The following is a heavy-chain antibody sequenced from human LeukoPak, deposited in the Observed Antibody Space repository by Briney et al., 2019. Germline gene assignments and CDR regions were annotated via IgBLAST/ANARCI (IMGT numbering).Heavy chain of an antibody. CDR1: GFTFSSYS. Sequence: PGGSLRLSCAASGFTFSSYSMNWVRQAPGKGLEWVSSISSSSSYIYYADSVKGRFTISRDNSRNTLYLQMNSLGGDDTAVYYCAKQLGYCSDGSCYFLYWGQGTLVTVSS. D-gene: IGHD2-15*01. J-gene: IGHJ4*02. V-gene: IGHV3-21*04. CDR3: AKQLGYCSDGSCYFLY. CDR2: ISSSSSYI.